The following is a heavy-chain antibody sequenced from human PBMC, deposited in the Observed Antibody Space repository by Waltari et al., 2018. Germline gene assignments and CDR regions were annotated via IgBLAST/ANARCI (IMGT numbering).Heavy chain of an antibody. CDR3: ARGDPTAGAIDY. CDR1: GFTLRTYD. D-gene: IGHD3-9*01. CDR2: MWCVGET. J-gene: IGHJ4*02. V-gene: IGHV3-13*01. Sequence: EVQLVESGGGLVQPGGSLRLSCAASGFTLRTYDMHWVRQVRGKGLWGVARMWCVGETKYLDSVKGRFTSSRESAKNSLNLQMNSLTGGDTAVYHCARGDPTAGAIDYWGQGTLVTVSS.